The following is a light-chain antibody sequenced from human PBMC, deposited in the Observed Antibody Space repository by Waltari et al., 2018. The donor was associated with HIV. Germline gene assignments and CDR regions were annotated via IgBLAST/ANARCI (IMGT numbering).Light chain of an antibody. CDR1: QNISNW. Sequence: DIQMTQSPSTLSASVGDRVTITCRASQNISNWLAWYQKKPEKAPRLLIYAASSLESGVPSRFRGSGSGTEFTLTISSLHPDDFATYYCQQYNSYLFTFGPGTKVDIK. V-gene: IGKV1-5*03. CDR3: QQYNSYLFT. CDR2: AAS. J-gene: IGKJ3*01.